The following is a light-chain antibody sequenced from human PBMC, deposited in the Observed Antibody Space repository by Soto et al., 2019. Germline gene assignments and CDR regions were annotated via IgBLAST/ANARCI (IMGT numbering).Light chain of an antibody. CDR3: QQYVSAPLT. CDR1: QTILSRSNNQES. Sequence: DIVMTQSPDSLAVSLGERATISCKSSQTILSRSNNQESLGWFQQKPGQPPKLLISWASTRQSGVPERFSGSGSGTDFSLTISSLQAEDVAVYYCQQYVSAPLTFGGGTKVELK. CDR2: WAS. J-gene: IGKJ4*01. V-gene: IGKV4-1*01.